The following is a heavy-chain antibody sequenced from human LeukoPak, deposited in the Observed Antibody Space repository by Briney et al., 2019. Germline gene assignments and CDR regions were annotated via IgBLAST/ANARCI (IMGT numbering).Heavy chain of an antibody. Sequence: ASVKVSCKASASTFSTYAIHWVRQAPGQGLEWMGWISTGNGNTRYSKAFQDRVTITRDTSASTVYMELRGLRSDDTAVYYCARAAAGIGYFDYWGQGTLVTVSS. J-gene: IGHJ4*02. CDR2: ISTGNGNT. CDR3: ARAAAGIGYFDY. CDR1: ASTFSTYA. D-gene: IGHD6-13*01. V-gene: IGHV1-3*04.